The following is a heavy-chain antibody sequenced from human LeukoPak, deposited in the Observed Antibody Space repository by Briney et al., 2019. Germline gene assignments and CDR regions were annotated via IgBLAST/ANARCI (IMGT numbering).Heavy chain of an antibody. CDR2: ISSSSSYI. V-gene: IGHV3-21*01. CDR1: GFTFSSYS. D-gene: IGHD3-10*01. Sequence: GGSLRLSCAASGFTFSSYSMNWVRQAPGKGLEWVSSISSSSSYIYYADSVKGRFTISRDNAKNSLYLQMNSLRAEDTAVYYCARVSMVRGDNWFDPWGQETLVTVSS. CDR3: ARVSMVRGDNWFDP. J-gene: IGHJ5*02.